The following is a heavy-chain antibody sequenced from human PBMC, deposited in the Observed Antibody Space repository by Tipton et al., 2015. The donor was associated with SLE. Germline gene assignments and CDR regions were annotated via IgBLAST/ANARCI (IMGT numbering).Heavy chain of an antibody. CDR1: GGSFSGYY. D-gene: IGHD2-15*01. J-gene: IGHJ3*02. CDR2: INHSGST. V-gene: IGHV4-34*01. Sequence: TLSLTCAVYGGSFSGYYWSWIRQSPGKGLEWIGEINHSGSTNYNPSLKSRVTISVDTSKNQFSLKLSSVTAADTAVYYCARRDTDYSNAFDIWGQGTMVTVSS. CDR3: ARRDTDYSNAFDI.